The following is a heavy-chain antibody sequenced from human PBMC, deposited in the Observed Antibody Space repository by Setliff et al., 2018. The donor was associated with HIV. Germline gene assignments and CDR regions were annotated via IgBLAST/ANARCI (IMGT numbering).Heavy chain of an antibody. J-gene: IGHJ6*03. V-gene: IGHV1-69*13. Sequence: SVKVSCKASGGPFTSAFNWVRQVPGQGLEWMGGSIPIFGTANYAQNFGGRVTITADQSTTTSYLQLNSGRFEETAIYYCASDSPAARFEELEDHYYYFMDVWGKGTTVTVSS. CDR3: ASDSPAARFEELEDHYYYFMDV. CDR1: GGPFTSA. D-gene: IGHD3-10*01. CDR2: SIPIFGTA.